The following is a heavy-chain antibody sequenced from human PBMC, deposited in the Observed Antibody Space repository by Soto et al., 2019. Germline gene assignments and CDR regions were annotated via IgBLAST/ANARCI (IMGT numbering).Heavy chain of an antibody. CDR3: ERHETRHCDYGY. CDR1: GCSISSYY. J-gene: IGHJ4*02. D-gene: IGHD4-17*01. CDR2: SYYSGST. Sequence: QVQLQESGPGLVKPSETLSLTCTVTGCSISSYYLSWIRQPPGKGLEWIGYSYYSGSTNYNPSFKSRVTISVDTSKNQFSLKLSSVTAANTAVYYCERHETRHCDYGYWGQGTLVTVSS. V-gene: IGHV4-59*08.